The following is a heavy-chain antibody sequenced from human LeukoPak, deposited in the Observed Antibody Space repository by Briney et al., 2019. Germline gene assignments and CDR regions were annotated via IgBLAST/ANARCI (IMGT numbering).Heavy chain of an antibody. J-gene: IGHJ3*02. Sequence: GGSLRLSCAASGFTFSSYAMSWVRQAPGKGLEWVSDISGSGGSTYYADSVKGRFTISGDNSKNTLYLQMNSLRAEDTAVYYCAKDSRWYYDSSGYYRYAFDIWGQGTMVTVSS. D-gene: IGHD3-22*01. V-gene: IGHV3-23*01. CDR1: GFTFSSYA. CDR2: ISGSGGST. CDR3: AKDSRWYYDSSGYYRYAFDI.